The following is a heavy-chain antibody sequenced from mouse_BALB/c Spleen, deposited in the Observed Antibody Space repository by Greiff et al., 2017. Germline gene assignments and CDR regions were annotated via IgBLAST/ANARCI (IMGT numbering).Heavy chain of an antibody. CDR1: GYSITSDYA. CDR3: ARGYVDY. Sequence: EVQLMESGPGLVKPSQSLSLTCTVTGYSITSDYAWNWIRQFPGNKLEWMGYISYSGSTSYNPSLKSRISITRDTSKNQFFLQLNSVTTEDTATYYCARGYVDYWGQGTTLTVSS. J-gene: IGHJ2*01. CDR2: ISYSGST. D-gene: IGHD1-1*02. V-gene: IGHV3-2*02.